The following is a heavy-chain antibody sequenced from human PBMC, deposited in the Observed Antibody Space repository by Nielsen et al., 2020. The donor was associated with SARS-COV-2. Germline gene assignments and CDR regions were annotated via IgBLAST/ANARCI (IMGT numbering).Heavy chain of an antibody. D-gene: IGHD3-3*01. CDR2: IIPIFGTA. CDR1: GYTFTSYA. V-gene: IGHV1-69*13. J-gene: IGHJ6*02. CDR3: IRPALNFWSGYPSLGDYYGMDV. Sequence: SVKVSCKASGYTFTSYAISWVRQAPGQGLEWMGGIIPIFGTANYAQKFQGRVTITADESTSTAYMELSSLRSEDTAVYYCIRPALNFWSGYPSLGDYYGMDVWGQGTTVTVSS.